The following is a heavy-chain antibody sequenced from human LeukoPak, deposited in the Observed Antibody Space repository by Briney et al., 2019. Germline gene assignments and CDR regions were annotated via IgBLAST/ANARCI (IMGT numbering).Heavy chain of an antibody. CDR1: GFTFSTCW. Sequence: GGSLRLSCAASGFTFSTCWMQWVRQAPGKGLVWVSRINSDGSGTSYADSVKGRFTVSRDNAKNTLYLQMNSLRAEDTALYYCARVAHNSSGYYFNDYWGQGTLVTVSS. D-gene: IGHD3-22*01. CDR3: ARVAHNSSGYYFNDY. CDR2: INSDGSGT. V-gene: IGHV3-74*01. J-gene: IGHJ4*02.